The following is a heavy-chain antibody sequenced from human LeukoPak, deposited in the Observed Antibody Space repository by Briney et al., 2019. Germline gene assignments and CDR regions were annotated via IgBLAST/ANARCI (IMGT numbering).Heavy chain of an antibody. V-gene: IGHV3-53*01. J-gene: IGHJ6*03. CDR3: ASQRGYSYGYYYYYMDV. Sequence: GGSLRLSCAASGFTVSSSFMSWVRQAPGRGLEWVSVIYSGGSTYYADSVKGRFTISRDNSKNTLYLQMNSLRAEDTAVYYCASQRGYSYGYYYYYMDVWGKGTTVTVSS. CDR2: IYSGGST. CDR1: GFTVSSSF. D-gene: IGHD5-18*01.